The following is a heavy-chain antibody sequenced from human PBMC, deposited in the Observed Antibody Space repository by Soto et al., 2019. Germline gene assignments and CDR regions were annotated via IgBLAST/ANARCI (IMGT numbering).Heavy chain of an antibody. CDR1: GCSFTSYW. V-gene: IGHV5-10-1*01. D-gene: IGHD2-2*01. Sequence: GESLKISCKGSGCSFTSYWISWVRQMPGKGLEWMGRIDPSDSYTNYSPSLQGHVTISADKSISTAYLQWGSLKASDTAMYYCATGYCSSTSCQYYYYYGMDVWGQGTTVTVS. J-gene: IGHJ6*02. CDR3: ATGYCSSTSCQYYYYYGMDV. CDR2: IDPSDSYT.